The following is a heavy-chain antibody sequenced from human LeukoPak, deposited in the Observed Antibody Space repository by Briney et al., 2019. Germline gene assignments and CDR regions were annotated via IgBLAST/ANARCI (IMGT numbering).Heavy chain of an antibody. D-gene: IGHD5-24*01. V-gene: IGHV3-7*01. CDR3: ARDRAYNRFDY. Sequence: GGSLRLSCADAGFTFSSSWMTWVRQAPGKGLEWVANIKEDGSQKNYLDSVKGRFTISRDNDKKPLYLRMYSLRVEDTAVYYCARDRAYNRFDYWGQGTLVTVSS. J-gene: IGHJ4*02. CDR2: IKEDGSQK. CDR1: GFTFSSSW.